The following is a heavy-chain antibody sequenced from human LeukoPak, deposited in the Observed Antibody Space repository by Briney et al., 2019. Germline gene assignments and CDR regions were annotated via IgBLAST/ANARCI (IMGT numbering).Heavy chain of an antibody. CDR3: ARVGGRGYRYGLYYFDT. CDR1: AYTFSSFG. V-gene: IGHV1-18*01. Sequence: ASVKVSCKASAYTFSSFGISGVRQAPGQGLEWMGWINVRNGNTNYAQRLQGRVTMTTDTSTNTAYMDLRSLRSDDTAVYYCARVGGRGYRYGLYYFDTWGQGTLVTVSS. D-gene: IGHD5-18*01. CDR2: INVRNGNT. J-gene: IGHJ4*02.